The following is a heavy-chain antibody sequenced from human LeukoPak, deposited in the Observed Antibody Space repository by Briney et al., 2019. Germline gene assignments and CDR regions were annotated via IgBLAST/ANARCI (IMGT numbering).Heavy chain of an antibody. CDR3: ARDHVSETDAFDI. CDR2: ISDSSTTI. Sequence: GGSLRLSCAASGFTFSSYNMNWVRQAPGKGLEWVSYISDSSTTIYYADSVKGRFTISRDNAKNSLYLQMNSLRAEDTAVYYCARDHVSETDAFDIWGQGTMVTVSS. D-gene: IGHD5/OR15-5a*01. CDR1: GFTFSSYN. V-gene: IGHV3-48*01. J-gene: IGHJ3*02.